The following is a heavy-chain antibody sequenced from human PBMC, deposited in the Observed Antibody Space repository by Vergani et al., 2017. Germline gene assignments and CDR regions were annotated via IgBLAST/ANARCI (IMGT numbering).Heavy chain of an antibody. D-gene: IGHD5-18*01. J-gene: IGHJ4*02. CDR2: ISSNGGST. Sequence: EVQLVESGGGLVQPGGSLRLSCAASGFTFSSYSMNWVRQAPGKGLEYVSAISSNGGSTYYADSVKGRFTISRDNSKNTLYLQMGSLRAEDMAVYYCARGGGTAMVTYFDYWGQGTLVTVSS. V-gene: IGHV3-64*07. CDR3: ARGGGTAMVTYFDY. CDR1: GFTFSSYS.